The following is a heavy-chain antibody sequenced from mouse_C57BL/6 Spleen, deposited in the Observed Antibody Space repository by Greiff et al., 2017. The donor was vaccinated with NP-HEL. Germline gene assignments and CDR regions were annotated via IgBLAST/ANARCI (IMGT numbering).Heavy chain of an antibody. CDR1: GFSLTSYG. CDR3: ARSYDPPGFAY. V-gene: IGHV2-2*01. CDR2: IWGGGST. Sequence: VQLQQSGPGLVQPSQSLSITCTVSGFSLTSYGVHWVRQSPGKGLEWLGVIWGGGSTDYNAAFISRLSISKDNSKSQVFFKMNSLQADDTAIYYCARSYDPPGFAYWGQGTLVTVSA. D-gene: IGHD2-3*01. J-gene: IGHJ3*01.